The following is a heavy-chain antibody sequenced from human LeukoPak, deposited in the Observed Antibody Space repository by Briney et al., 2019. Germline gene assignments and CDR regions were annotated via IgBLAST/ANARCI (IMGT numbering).Heavy chain of an antibody. J-gene: IGHJ3*02. D-gene: IGHD3-3*01. CDR3: TRGVGVTIFGVGGQAFDI. CDR2: INPSGGTT. V-gene: IGHV1-46*03. Sequence: ASVKVSCKASGYTFTSNYMYWVRQAPGQGLEWMGIINPSGGTTRYAQKFQGRVTMTRDTSTSTLYMELSSLRSEDTAVYYCTRGVGVTIFGVGGQAFDIWGQGTMVTASS. CDR1: GYTFTSNY.